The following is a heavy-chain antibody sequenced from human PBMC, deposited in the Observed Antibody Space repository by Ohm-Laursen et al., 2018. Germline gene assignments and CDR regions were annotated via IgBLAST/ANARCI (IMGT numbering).Heavy chain of an antibody. CDR1: GFTFSSYW. CDR2: IKQDGSEK. Sequence: SLRLSYAASGFTFSSYWMSWVRQAPGKGLEWVANIKQDGSEKYYVDSVKGRFTISRDSAKNSLYLQMNSLRAEDTALYYCAKDIRRGAAFDIWGQGTMVTVSS. D-gene: IGHD2-21*01. CDR3: AKDIRRGAAFDI. J-gene: IGHJ3*02. V-gene: IGHV3-7*03.